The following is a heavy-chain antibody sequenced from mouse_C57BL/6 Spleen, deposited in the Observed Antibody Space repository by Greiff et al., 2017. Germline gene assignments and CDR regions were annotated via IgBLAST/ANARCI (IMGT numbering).Heavy chain of an antibody. Sequence: QVQLQQPGAELVRPGTSVKLSCKASGYTFTSYWMHWVKQRPGQGLEWIGVIDPSDSYTNYNQKFKGKATLTGDTSSSTAYMQLSSLTSEDSAVLYYARRGITTVVATSLGYWGQGTTLTVSS. CDR3: ARRGITTVVATSLGY. D-gene: IGHD1-1*01. V-gene: IGHV1-59*01. J-gene: IGHJ2*01. CDR2: IDPSDSYT. CDR1: GYTFTSYW.